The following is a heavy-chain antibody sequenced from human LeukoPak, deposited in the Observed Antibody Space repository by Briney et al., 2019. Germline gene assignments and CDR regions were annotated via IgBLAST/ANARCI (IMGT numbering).Heavy chain of an antibody. V-gene: IGHV4-39*01. CDR2: IYYSGST. CDR3: ARTNGYSYGAIDY. Sequence: SETLSLTCTVSGGSISSSSYYWGWIRQPPGKGLDWIGNIYYSGSTYYNPSLKSRVTISVDTSKNQFSLKLSSVTAADTAVYYCARTNGYSYGAIDYWGQGTLVTVSS. CDR1: GGSISSSSYY. J-gene: IGHJ4*02. D-gene: IGHD5-18*01.